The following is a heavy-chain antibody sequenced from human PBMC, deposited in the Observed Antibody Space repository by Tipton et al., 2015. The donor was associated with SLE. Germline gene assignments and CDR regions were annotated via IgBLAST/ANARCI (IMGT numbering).Heavy chain of an antibody. J-gene: IGHJ3*02. Sequence: TLSLTCAVYGGSFSGYYWSWIRQPPGKGLEWIGEINHSGSTNYNPSLKSRVTISVDTSKNQFSLKLSSVTAADTAVYYCARGGGSWPDAFDIWGQGTMVTVSS. CDR1: GGSFSGYY. CDR3: ARGGGSWPDAFDI. D-gene: IGHD6-13*01. V-gene: IGHV4-34*01. CDR2: INHSGST.